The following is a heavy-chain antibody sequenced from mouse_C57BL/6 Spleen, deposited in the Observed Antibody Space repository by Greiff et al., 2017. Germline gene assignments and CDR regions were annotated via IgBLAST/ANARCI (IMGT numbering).Heavy chain of an antibody. CDR3: AEGAYYGSGDFDY. D-gene: IGHD1-1*01. V-gene: IGHV1-82*01. CDR2: IYPGDGDT. J-gene: IGHJ2*01. Sequence: QVKLQQSGPELVKPGASVKISCKASGYAFSSSWMTWLKQRPGKGLEWIGRIYPGDGDTNYNGKFKGKATLTADKSSRPAYMQLSSLTSGASAVYSCAEGAYYGSGDFDYWGQGTTLTVSS. CDR1: GYAFSSSW.